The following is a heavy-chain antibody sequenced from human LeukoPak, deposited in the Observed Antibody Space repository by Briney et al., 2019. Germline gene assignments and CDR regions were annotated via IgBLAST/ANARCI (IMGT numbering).Heavy chain of an antibody. CDR1: GFTFSSYA. CDR3: ARGFEYLDY. J-gene: IGHJ4*02. V-gene: IGHV3-30-3*01. CDR2: ISYDRSNK. Sequence: GGSLRLSCAASGFTFSSYAMHWVRQAPGKGLEWVAVISYDRSNKYYADSVKGRFTISRDNSKNTLYLQMNSLRAEDTAVYYCARGFEYLDYWGQGTLVTVSS. D-gene: IGHD6-6*01.